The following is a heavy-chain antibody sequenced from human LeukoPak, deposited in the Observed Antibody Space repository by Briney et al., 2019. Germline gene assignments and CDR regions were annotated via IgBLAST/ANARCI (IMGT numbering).Heavy chain of an antibody. D-gene: IGHD3-10*01. CDR1: GYSISSGYY. CDR2: IYHSGST. Sequence: SETLSLTCTVSGYSISSGYYWGWIRQPPGRGLEWIGSIYHSGSTYYNPSLKSRVIIIIDTPKNHFSLTLSSVTAADTAVYYCARSDGYGLVGIWGQGTMVTVSS. J-gene: IGHJ3*02. V-gene: IGHV4-38-2*02. CDR3: ARSDGYGLVGI.